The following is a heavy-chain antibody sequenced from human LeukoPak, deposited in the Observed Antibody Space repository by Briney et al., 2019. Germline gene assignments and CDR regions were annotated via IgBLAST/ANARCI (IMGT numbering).Heavy chain of an antibody. CDR2: INSDGSDT. J-gene: IGHJ4*02. CDR1: GLTLRNYW. D-gene: IGHD2/OR15-2a*01. V-gene: IGHV3-74*01. Sequence: GGSLRLSCAVSGLTLRNYWMHWVRQAPGKGLVWVSRINSDGSDTTYADSVKGRFTISRDNAKNTLFLQMNSLRAEDTAVYYCARDTLDWGQGTLVTVSS. CDR3: ARDTLD.